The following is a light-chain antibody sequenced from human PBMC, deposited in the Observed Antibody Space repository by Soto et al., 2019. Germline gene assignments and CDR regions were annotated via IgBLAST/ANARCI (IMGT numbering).Light chain of an antibody. V-gene: IGKV1-5*03. CDR2: KAS. CDR3: QQYNSYPYT. J-gene: IGKJ2*01. CDR1: QSISSW. Sequence: DIQMTQSPSTLSASVGDRVTITCRASQSISSWLAWYQQKPGKAPKLLIYKASSLESGVPSRFSGSGSGTEFTLTISSLQPYDFATYYCQQYNSYPYTCGQGTKLEIK.